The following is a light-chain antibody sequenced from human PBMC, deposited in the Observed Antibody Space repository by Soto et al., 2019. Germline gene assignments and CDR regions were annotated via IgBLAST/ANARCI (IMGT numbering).Light chain of an antibody. Sequence: QSVLTQSSSASASLGSSVKLTCTLSSGHSSYIIAWHQQQPGKAPRYLMKLEGSGSYNKGSGVPDRFSGSSSGADRYLIISNLQSEDEADYYCETWDSNTVVFGGGTKLTVL. CDR3: ETWDSNTVV. J-gene: IGLJ2*01. V-gene: IGLV4-60*03. CDR1: SGHSSYI. CDR2: LEGSGSY.